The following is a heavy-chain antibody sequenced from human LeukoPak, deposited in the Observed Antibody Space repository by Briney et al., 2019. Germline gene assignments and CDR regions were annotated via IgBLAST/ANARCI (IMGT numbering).Heavy chain of an antibody. D-gene: IGHD3-10*01. CDR3: ASGRYYYGSGSPVRNYYYTDV. CDR1: GGSISSYY. CDR2: IYTSGST. V-gene: IGHV4-4*09. J-gene: IGHJ6*03. Sequence: SETLSLTCTVSGGSISSYYRSWIRQPPGKGLEWIGYIYTSGSTNYNPSLKSRVTISVDTSKNQFSLKLSSVTAADTAVYYCASGRYYYGSGSPVRNYYYTDVWGKGTTVTVSS.